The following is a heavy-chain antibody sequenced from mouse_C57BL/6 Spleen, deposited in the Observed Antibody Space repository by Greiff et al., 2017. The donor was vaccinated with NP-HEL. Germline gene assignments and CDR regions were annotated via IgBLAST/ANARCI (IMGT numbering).Heavy chain of an antibody. J-gene: IGHJ2*01. V-gene: IGHV1-85*01. CDR3: AKGGERGSTNYFDY. Sequence: QVQLQQSGPELVKPGASVKLSCKASGYTFTSYDINWVKQRPGQGLEWIGWIYPRDGSTKYNEKFKGKATLTVDTSSSTAYMELHSLTSEDSAVYFCAKGGERGSTNYFDYWGQGTTLTVSS. CDR1: GYTFTSYD. CDR2: IYPRDGST. D-gene: IGHD1-1*01.